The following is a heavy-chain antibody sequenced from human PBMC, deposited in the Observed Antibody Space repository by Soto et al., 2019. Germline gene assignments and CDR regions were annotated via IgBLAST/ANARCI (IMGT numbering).Heavy chain of an antibody. Sequence: EVQLLESGGGLVQPGGSLRLSCAASGFTFSNYAMNWVRQAPGKGLEWVSGISGGSDNTFYADSVKGRFTISRDNSKSTLFLQMNSLTAEDTALYYCAKDSDTRRGPDYWGQGTLVTVSS. J-gene: IGHJ4*02. CDR3: AKDSDTRRGPDY. V-gene: IGHV3-23*01. CDR2: ISGGSDNT. D-gene: IGHD3-10*01. CDR1: GFTFSNYA.